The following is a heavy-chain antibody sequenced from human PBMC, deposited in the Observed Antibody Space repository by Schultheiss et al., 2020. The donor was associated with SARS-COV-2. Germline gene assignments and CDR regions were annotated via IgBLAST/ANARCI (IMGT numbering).Heavy chain of an antibody. CDR3: ARHVSGGDGDWYFDL. CDR1: GYTFTGYY. J-gene: IGHJ2*01. CDR2: INPNSGGT. Sequence: ASVKVSCKASGYTFTGYYMHWVRQAPGQGLEWMGWINPNSGGTNYAQKFQGRVTMTRDTSISTAYMELSRLRSDDTAVYYCARHVSGGDGDWYFDLWGRGTLVTVSS. V-gene: IGHV1-2*02. D-gene: IGHD2-21*02.